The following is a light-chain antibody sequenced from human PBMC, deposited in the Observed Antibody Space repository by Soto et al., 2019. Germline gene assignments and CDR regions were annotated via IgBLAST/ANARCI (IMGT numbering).Light chain of an antibody. CDR3: QQRSNWPPTWT. CDR1: QSVSSY. V-gene: IGKV3-11*01. CDR2: DAS. J-gene: IGKJ1*01. Sequence: IVLTQSPATLSLSPGERAALSCGASQSVSSYLAWYQHKPGQAPRLLIYDASKRATGIPARFSGSGSGTAFTLTISSLEPEDFAVYYCQQRSNWPPTWTFGQGTRVEIK.